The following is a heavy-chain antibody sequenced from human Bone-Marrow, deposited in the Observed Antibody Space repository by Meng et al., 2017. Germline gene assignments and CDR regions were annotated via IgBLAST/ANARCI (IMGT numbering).Heavy chain of an antibody. CDR3: ARAGGVAVAGIFLGFDP. CDR1: GGSISSYS. D-gene: IGHD6-19*01. V-gene: IGHV4-4*07. CDR2: IYTSGST. Sequence: GSGPVLVRPSRPLPLSCTASGGSISSYSWSGIRQPAGKGLEWIGRIYTSGSTNYNPSLKSRVTMSVDTSKNQFSLKLSSVTAADTAVYYCARAGGVAVAGIFLGFDPWGQGTLVTVSS. J-gene: IGHJ5*02.